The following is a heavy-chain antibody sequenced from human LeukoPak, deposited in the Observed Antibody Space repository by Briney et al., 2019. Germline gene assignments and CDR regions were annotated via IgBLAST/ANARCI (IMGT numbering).Heavy chain of an antibody. D-gene: IGHD1-14*01. J-gene: IGHJ6*03. CDR1: GFTFSSYW. CDR3: ATRPQYYYYMDV. Sequence: GGSLRLSCAASGFTFSSYWMHWVRQAPGKGLVWVSRINSDGSSTSYADSVKGRFTISRDNAKNTLYLQMNSLRAEDTAVYCCATRPQYYYYMDVWGKGTTVTVSS. V-gene: IGHV3-74*01. CDR2: INSDGSST.